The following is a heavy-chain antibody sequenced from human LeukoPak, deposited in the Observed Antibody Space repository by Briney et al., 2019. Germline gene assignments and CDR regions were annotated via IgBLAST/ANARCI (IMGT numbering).Heavy chain of an antibody. V-gene: IGHV4-61*02. CDR2: IYTSGST. CDR3: ARSSRSWSTFDN. D-gene: IGHD2-2*01. CDR1: GNSISSGDNY. Sequence: PSETLSLTCTVSGNSISSGDNYWSWIRQPAGKGLEWIGRIYTSGSTNYNPSLKSRVTISVDTSKNQFSLRLSSVTAADTAVYYCARSSRSWSTFDNWGQGTLVTVSS. J-gene: IGHJ4*02.